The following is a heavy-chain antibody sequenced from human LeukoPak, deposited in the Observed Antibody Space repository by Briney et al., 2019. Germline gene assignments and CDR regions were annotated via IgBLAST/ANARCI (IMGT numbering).Heavy chain of an antibody. CDR3: ARDTRIWSGYYTYYYYGMDV. CDR1: GGSISSYY. CDR2: IYTSGST. J-gene: IGHJ6*02. V-gene: IGHV4-4*07. Sequence: PSETLSLTCTVSGGSISSYYWSWIRQPAGKGLEWIGRIYTSGSTNYNPSLKSRVTMSVDTSKNQFSLKLSSVTAADTAVYYCARDTRIWSGYYTYYYYGMDVWGQGTTVTVSS. D-gene: IGHD3-3*01.